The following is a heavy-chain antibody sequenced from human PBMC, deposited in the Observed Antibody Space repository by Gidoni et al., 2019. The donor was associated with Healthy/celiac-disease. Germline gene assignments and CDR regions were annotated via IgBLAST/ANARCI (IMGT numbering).Heavy chain of an antibody. CDR3: SADDAFDI. CDR2: ISGSGVST. CDR1: GFPFSSYA. Sequence: EVQLLESGGGLVQPGGSLRLSCAASGFPFSSYAMSWVRQAPGKGLEWVSAISGSGVSTYYADSVKGRFTISRDNSKNTLYLQMNSLRAEDTAVYFCSADDAFDIWGQGTMVTVSS. V-gene: IGHV3-23*01. J-gene: IGHJ3*02.